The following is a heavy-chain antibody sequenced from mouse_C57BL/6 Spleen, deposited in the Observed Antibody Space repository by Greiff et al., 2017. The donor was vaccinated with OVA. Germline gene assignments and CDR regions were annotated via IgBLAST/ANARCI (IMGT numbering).Heavy chain of an antibody. V-gene: IGHV3-6*01. D-gene: IGHD3-1*01. J-gene: IGHJ4*01. CDR2: ISYDGSN. Sequence: EVKLEESGPGLVKPSQSLSLTCSVTGYSITSGYYWNWIRQFPGNKLEWMGYISYDGSNNYNPSLKNRITITRATSKNQYFQKLNSVTTEDTATYYCARDRGPYAMDYWGQGTSVTVSS. CDR3: ARDRGPYAMDY. CDR1: GYSITSGYY.